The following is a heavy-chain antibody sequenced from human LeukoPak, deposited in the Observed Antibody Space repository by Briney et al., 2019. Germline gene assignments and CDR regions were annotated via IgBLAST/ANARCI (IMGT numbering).Heavy chain of an antibody. V-gene: IGHV4-61*02. CDR2: IYTSGST. J-gene: IGHJ3*02. D-gene: IGHD6-6*01. CDR1: GGSISSGSYY. CDR3: AIDSSPGAFDI. Sequence: SQTLSLTCTVSGGSISSGSYYWSWIRQPAGKGLEWIGRIYTSGSTNYNPSLKSRVIISVDTSKNQFSLELSSVTAADTAVYYCAIDSSPGAFDIWGQGTMVTVSS.